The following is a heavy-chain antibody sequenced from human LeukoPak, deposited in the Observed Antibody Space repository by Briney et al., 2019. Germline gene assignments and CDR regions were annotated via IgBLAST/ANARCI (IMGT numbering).Heavy chain of an antibody. Sequence: GASVKVSCKASGYTFIGYYMHWVRQAPGQGLEWMGWSNPNNGGTNYAQKLQGGVTMTTDTSTSTAYMDLRGLRSDDTAVYYCARGYDYGDYVGDFDYWGQGTLVTVSS. V-gene: IGHV1-2*02. CDR1: GYTFIGYY. J-gene: IGHJ4*02. CDR3: ARGYDYGDYVGDFDY. CDR2: SNPNNGGT. D-gene: IGHD4-17*01.